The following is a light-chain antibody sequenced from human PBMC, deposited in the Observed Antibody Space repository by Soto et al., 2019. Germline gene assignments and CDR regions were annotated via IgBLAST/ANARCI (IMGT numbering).Light chain of an antibody. J-gene: IGLJ2*01. CDR2: SDN. Sequence: QSVLTQPPSASGTPGQRVTISCCGSSSNIGTNTDIWYQQLPGAAPKLLIYSDNQRPSGVPDRFSGSKSGTSASLAISGLQSEDEADYYCAAWDVSLVVFGGGTKLTVL. CDR3: AAWDVSLVV. CDR1: SSNIGTNT. V-gene: IGLV1-44*01.